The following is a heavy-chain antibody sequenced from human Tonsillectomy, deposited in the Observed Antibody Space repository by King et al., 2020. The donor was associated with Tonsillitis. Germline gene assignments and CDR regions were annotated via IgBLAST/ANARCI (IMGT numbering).Heavy chain of an antibody. Sequence: VQLVESGGGLVKPGGSLRLSCVASGFTFSSYSMNWVRQAPGKGLEWVSSISSSSSYIYYADSVKGRFTISRDNAKNSLYLQMNSLRADDTAVYFCARSEYSSSSYGMDVWGQGTTVTVSS. J-gene: IGHJ6*02. CDR2: ISSSSSYI. D-gene: IGHD6-6*01. CDR3: ARSEYSSSSYGMDV. V-gene: IGHV3-21*01. CDR1: GFTFSSYS.